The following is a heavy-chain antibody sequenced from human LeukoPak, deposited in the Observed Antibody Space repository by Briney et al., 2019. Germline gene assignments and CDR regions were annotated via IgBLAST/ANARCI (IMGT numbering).Heavy chain of an antibody. CDR3: AKVPSMAAGATEPFDY. D-gene: IGHD1-26*01. CDR1: GFTFSSYA. Sequence: GGSLRLSCAASGFTFSSYAMSWVRQAPGKGLEWVSAISGSGGSTYYADSVKGRFTISRDNSKNTLYLQMNSLRAEDTAVYYCAKVPSMAAGATEPFDYWGQGTLVTVSS. V-gene: IGHV3-23*01. J-gene: IGHJ4*02. CDR2: ISGSGGST.